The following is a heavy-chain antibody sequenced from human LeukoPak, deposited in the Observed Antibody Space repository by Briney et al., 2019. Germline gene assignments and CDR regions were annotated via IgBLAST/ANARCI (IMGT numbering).Heavy chain of an antibody. Sequence: QSGGSLRLSCAASGFTFTTYWMHWVRHAPGKGLVWVSHINSDGSITSYADSVKGRFTTSRDNAKNTLYLQMNSLRAEDTAVYYCARDSYYYDSSGLYYYYGMDVWGQGTTVTVSS. CDR2: INSDGSIT. V-gene: IGHV3-74*01. J-gene: IGHJ6*02. CDR3: ARDSYYYDSSGLYYYYGMDV. D-gene: IGHD3-22*01. CDR1: GFTFTTYW.